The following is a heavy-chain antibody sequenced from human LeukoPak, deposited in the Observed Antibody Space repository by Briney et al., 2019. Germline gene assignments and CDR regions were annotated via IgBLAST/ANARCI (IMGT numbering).Heavy chain of an antibody. Sequence: GGSLRLSCAASGFTFGSYWMHWVRQAPGKGLVWVSRINSDGSSTSYADSVKGRFTISRDNAKNTLYLQMNSLRAEDTAVYYCATKRGSGSYLIDYWGQGTLVTVSS. CDR1: GFTFGSYW. CDR3: ATKRGSGSYLIDY. V-gene: IGHV3-74*01. CDR2: INSDGSST. J-gene: IGHJ4*02. D-gene: IGHD3-10*01.